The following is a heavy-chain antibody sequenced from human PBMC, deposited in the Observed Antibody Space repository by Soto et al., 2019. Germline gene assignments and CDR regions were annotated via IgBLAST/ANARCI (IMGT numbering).Heavy chain of an antibody. CDR2: IRSKANNYAT. J-gene: IGHJ4*02. V-gene: IGHV3-73*02. Sequence: EVQLVESGGGLVQPGGSLKLSCAASGFTFSVSAIHWVRQASGKGLEWVGRIRSKANNYATAYAASVKGRFTISRDDSKKRAYLQINSLKTEDTAVYFFTGPGYFYESSGYKNNDFWGQGPLATVSS. CDR3: TGPGYFYESSGYKNNDF. D-gene: IGHD3-22*01. CDR1: GFTFSVSA.